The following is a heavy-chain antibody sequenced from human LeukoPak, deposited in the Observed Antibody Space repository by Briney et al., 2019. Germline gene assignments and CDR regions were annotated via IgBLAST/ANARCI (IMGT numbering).Heavy chain of an antibody. J-gene: IGHJ3*02. Sequence: AGGSLRLSCAASGFTFSSYSMNWVRQAPGKGLEWVSSISSSSSYIYYADSVKGRFTISRDNAKNSLYLQMNSLRAEDTAVYYCARGHSGEGDAFDIWGQGTMVTVSS. D-gene: IGHD3-10*01. CDR1: GFTFSSYS. CDR2: ISSSSSYI. CDR3: ARGHSGEGDAFDI. V-gene: IGHV3-21*01.